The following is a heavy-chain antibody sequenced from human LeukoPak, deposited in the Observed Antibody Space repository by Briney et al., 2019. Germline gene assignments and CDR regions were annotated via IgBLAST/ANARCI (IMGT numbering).Heavy chain of an antibody. CDR2: IYYTGST. CDR3: ARDGAGYTYGARFFDY. Sequence: SETLSLTCNVSGGSISRYYWSWIRQPPGKGLEWIGFIYYTGSTNYNPSLQSRDTISVDKSKNQFSLKLSSVTAADTAVYYCARDGAGYTYGARFFDYWGQGTLVTVSS. V-gene: IGHV4-59*01. CDR1: GGSISRYY. D-gene: IGHD5-18*01. J-gene: IGHJ4*02.